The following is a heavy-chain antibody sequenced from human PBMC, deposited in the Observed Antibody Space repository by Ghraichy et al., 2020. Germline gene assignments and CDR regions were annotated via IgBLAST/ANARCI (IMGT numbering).Heavy chain of an antibody. J-gene: IGHJ5*02. D-gene: IGHD6-19*01. Sequence: GGSLRLSCAASGFTFSSYGMHWVRQAPGKGLEWVAVISYDGSNKYYADSVKGRFTISRDNSKNTLYLQMNSLRAEDTAVYYCAKDGGQWLHNNWFDPWGQGTLVTVSS. CDR3: AKDGGQWLHNNWFDP. V-gene: IGHV3-30*18. CDR1: GFTFSSYG. CDR2: ISYDGSNK.